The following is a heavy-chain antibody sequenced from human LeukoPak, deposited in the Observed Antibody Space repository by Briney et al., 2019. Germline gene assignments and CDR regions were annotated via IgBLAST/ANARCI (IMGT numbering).Heavy chain of an antibody. CDR2: IRYDGSNK. CDR1: GFTFSSYG. V-gene: IGHV3-30*02. CDR3: AKDPRDIVVVPAQYYYYYYMDV. J-gene: IGHJ6*03. D-gene: IGHD2-2*01. Sequence: GESLRLSCAASGFTFSSYGMHWVRQAPGKGLEWVAFIRYDGSNKYYADSVKGRFTISRDNSKNTLYLQMNSLRAEDTAVYYCAKDPRDIVVVPAQYYYYYYMDVWGKGTTVTVSS.